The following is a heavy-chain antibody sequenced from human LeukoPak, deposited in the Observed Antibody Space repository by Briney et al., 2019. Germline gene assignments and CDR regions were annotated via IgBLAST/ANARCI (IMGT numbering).Heavy chain of an antibody. D-gene: IGHD4-17*01. CDR2: IYHSGST. Sequence: SETLSLTCTVSGGSISSYYWSWIRQPPGKGQEWIGYIYHSGSTNSNLSLKSRVTISVDTSKNQFSLKLSSVTAADTAVYYCASGRGTVTRFDYWGQGTLVTV. CDR3: ASGRGTVTRFDY. CDR1: GGSISSYY. V-gene: IGHV4-59*08. J-gene: IGHJ4*02.